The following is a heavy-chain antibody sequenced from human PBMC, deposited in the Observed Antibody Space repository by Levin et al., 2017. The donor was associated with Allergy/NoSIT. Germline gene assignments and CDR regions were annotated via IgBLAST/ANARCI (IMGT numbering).Heavy chain of an antibody. CDR2: ISPYNGNT. Sequence: ASVKVSCKASGYTFTFYGISWVRQAPGQGLEWMGWISPYNGNTNYAQKLQGRVTMTTDTSTSTAYMELRSLRSDDTAVYYCAREIAGTAADTFDIWGQGTMVTVSS. CDR3: AREIAGTAADTFDI. CDR1: GYTFTFYG. V-gene: IGHV1-18*01. J-gene: IGHJ3*02. D-gene: IGHD2-21*01.